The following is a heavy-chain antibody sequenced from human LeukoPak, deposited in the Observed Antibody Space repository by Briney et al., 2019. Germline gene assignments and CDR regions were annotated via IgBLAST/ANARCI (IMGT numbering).Heavy chain of an antibody. J-gene: IGHJ6*04. CDR1: GGSFSGYY. Sequence: SETLSLTCAVYGGSFSGYYWSWIRQPPGKGLEWSGEINHSGSTNYNPALESRVTISVDTSKNPFSLKLSSVTAADPAVYYCARVPHYYSRWFGLDVWGKGTTVTVSS. CDR3: ARVPHYYSRWFGLDV. D-gene: IGHD3-10*01. CDR2: INHSGST. V-gene: IGHV4-34*01.